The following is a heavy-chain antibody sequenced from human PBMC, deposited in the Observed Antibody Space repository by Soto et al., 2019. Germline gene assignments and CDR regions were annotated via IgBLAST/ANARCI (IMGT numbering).Heavy chain of an antibody. CDR3: ASTKGYCSSNSCRVLGWFDP. CDR2: INPNSGGT. D-gene: IGHD2-2*01. J-gene: IGHJ5*02. CDR1: GYTFTGYY. Sequence: ASVKVSCKASGYTFTGYYMHWVRQAPGQGLERMGWINPNSGGTNYAQKFQGRVTMTRDTSISTAYMELSRLRSDDTAVYYCASTKGYCSSNSCRVLGWFDPWGQGTLVTVSS. V-gene: IGHV1-2*02.